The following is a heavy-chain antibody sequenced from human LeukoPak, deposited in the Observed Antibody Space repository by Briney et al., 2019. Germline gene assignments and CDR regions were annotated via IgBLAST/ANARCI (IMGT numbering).Heavy chain of an antibody. Sequence: GGSLRLSCAASGFTFRRYDMSWVRQAPGKGLEWVSAISGSGGSTYYADSVKGRFTISRDNAKNSLYLQMNSLRAEDTALYYCAREDQPRGTFDYWGQGILVTVSS. D-gene: IGHD2-15*01. V-gene: IGHV3-23*01. J-gene: IGHJ4*02. CDR2: ISGSGGST. CDR3: AREDQPRGTFDY. CDR1: GFTFRRYD.